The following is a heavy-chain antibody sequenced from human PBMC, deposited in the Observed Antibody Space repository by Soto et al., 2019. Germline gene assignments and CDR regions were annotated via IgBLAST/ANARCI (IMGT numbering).Heavy chain of an antibody. J-gene: IGHJ6*02. CDR2: INHSGST. CDR3: ARGGAVAGTDYYYGMDV. CDR1: GGSFSGYY. D-gene: IGHD6-19*01. V-gene: IGHV4-34*01. Sequence: QVQLQQWGAGLLKPSETLSLTCAVYGGSFSGYYWSWIRQPPGKGLEWIGEINHSGSTNYNPSLKSRVIISVDTSKNQFSLKLSSVTAADTAVYYCARGGAVAGTDYYYGMDVWGQGTTVTVSS.